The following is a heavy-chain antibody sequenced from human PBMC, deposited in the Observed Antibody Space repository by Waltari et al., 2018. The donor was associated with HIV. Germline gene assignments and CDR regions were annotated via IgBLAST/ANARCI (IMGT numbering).Heavy chain of an antibody. Sequence: QLQLQESGPGLVKPSETLSLTCTVSGGSISSSSYYWGWHRQPPGRGLEWIGSIYYSGSTYYNPSLKSRVTISVDTSKNQFSLKLSSVTAADTAVYYCASHNVEMATFDYWGQGTLVTVSS. CDR3: ASHNVEMATFDY. J-gene: IGHJ4*02. CDR2: IYYSGST. D-gene: IGHD5-12*01. V-gene: IGHV4-39*01. CDR1: GGSISSSSYY.